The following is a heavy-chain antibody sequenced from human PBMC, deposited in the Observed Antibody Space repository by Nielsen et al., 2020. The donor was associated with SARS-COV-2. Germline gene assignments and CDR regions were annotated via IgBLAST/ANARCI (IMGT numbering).Heavy chain of an antibody. CDR1: GFTFSSYA. V-gene: IGHV3-30-3*01. J-gene: IGHJ4*02. D-gene: IGHD1-26*01. Sequence: GSLRLSCAASGFTFSSYAMHWVRQAPGKGLEWVAVISYDGSNKYYADSVKGRFTISRDNSKNTLYLQMNSLRAEDTAVYYCARARSYYWGQGTLVTVSS. CDR2: ISYDGSNK. CDR3: ARARSYY.